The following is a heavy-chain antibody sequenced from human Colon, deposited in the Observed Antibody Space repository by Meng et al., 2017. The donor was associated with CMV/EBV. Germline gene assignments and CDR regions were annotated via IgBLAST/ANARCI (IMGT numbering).Heavy chain of an antibody. D-gene: IGHD1/OR15-1a*01. CDR3: ARLGRGTEGGTYYYDAMDV. CDR2: IYPSDSDT. J-gene: IGHJ6*02. V-gene: IGHV5-51*01. Sequence: QVSCKGSGYIFNTYWIGWVRQMPEKGLEWLGNIYPSDSDTRYSPSFQGQVTISADKSCNTAYLEWHSLRASDSAVYYCARLGRGTEGGTYYYDAMDVWGQGTMVTVSS. CDR1: GYIFNTYW.